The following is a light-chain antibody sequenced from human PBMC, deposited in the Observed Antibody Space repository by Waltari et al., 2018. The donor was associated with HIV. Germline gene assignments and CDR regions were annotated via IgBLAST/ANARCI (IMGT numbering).Light chain of an antibody. CDR1: RSDVGGYNY. V-gene: IGLV2-14*03. J-gene: IGLJ7*01. Sequence: QSALTQPASVSGSPGQSITISCTGTRSDVGGYNYVSWYQQHPGKAPKLIIYDGTDRPSGVSNRVSGSKSGNTAALTIAGLQAEDEADYYCVSYTSTIPLGAVFGGGTQLTVL. CDR2: DGT. CDR3: VSYTSTIPLGAV.